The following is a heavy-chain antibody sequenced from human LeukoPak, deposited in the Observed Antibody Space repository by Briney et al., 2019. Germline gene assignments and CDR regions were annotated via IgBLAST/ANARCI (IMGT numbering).Heavy chain of an antibody. CDR3: AKEPASSGWFDP. V-gene: IGHV3-23*01. CDR1: GFTFSSYA. D-gene: IGHD6-19*01. CDR2: ISGSGDNT. J-gene: IGHJ5*02. Sequence: SGGSLRLSCAASGFTFSSYAMSWVRQVPGKGLEWVSVISGSGDNTYYADSVKGRFTISRDNSKNMLYLQMNSLRAEDTAVYYCAKEPASSGWFDPWGQGTLVAVSS.